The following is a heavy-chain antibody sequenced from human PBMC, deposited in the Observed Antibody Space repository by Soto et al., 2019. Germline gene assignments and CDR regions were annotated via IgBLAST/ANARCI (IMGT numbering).Heavy chain of an antibody. D-gene: IGHD6-13*01. CDR3: ARAPGSSWKSNWFDP. J-gene: IGHJ5*02. CDR2: IHSSGST. CDR1: GASMNSYH. V-gene: IGHV4-4*07. Sequence: PSETLSLTCTVSGASMNSYHWSWIRQPAGKGLEWIGHIHSSGSTNYNPSLKSRVTISVDTSKNQFSLKLSSVTAADTAVYYCARAPGSSWKSNWFDPWGQGTLVTVSS.